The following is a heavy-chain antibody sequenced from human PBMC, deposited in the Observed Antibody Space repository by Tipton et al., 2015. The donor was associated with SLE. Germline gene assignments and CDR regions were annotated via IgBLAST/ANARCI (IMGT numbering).Heavy chain of an antibody. J-gene: IGHJ5*02. CDR2: TYYRSKWFN. V-gene: IGHV6-1*01. D-gene: IGHD3-3*01. CDR1: GDSVSSNNAA. Sequence: GLVKPSQALSLTCAISGDSVSSNNAAWNWIRQSPSRGLEWLGRTYYRSKWFNDYAVSVKSRITINPDTSKNQFSLQLNSVTPEDTAVYYCARDYDFWSGYYNWFDPWGQGTLVTVSS. CDR3: ARDYDFWSGYYNWFDP.